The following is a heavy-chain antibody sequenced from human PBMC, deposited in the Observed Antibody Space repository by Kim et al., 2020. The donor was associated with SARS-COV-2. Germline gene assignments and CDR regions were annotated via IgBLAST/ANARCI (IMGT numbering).Heavy chain of an antibody. CDR3: ARDRGSGYDLYGRRRAYYGYYDGMDF. CDR2: ISYDGSNK. CDR1: GFTFSSYA. V-gene: IGHV3-30*04. J-gene: IGHJ6*02. D-gene: IGHD5-12*01. Sequence: GGSLRLSCAASGFTFSSYAMHWVRQAPGKGLEWVAVISYDGSNKYYADSVKGRFTISRDNSKNTLYLQMNSLRAEDTAVYYCARDRGSGYDLYGRRRAYYGYYDGMDFWGQGTTVTVSS.